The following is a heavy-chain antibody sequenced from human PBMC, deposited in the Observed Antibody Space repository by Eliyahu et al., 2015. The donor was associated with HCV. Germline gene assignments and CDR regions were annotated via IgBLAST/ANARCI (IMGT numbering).Heavy chain of an antibody. D-gene: IGHD6-13*01. CDR3: ARDLSAAGTPYYFDY. CDR1: GFXFSNYG. J-gene: IGHJ4*02. Sequence: QVQLVESGGGVVQPGRSLRLSCXASGFXFSNYGMHWVRQAPGKGLEWGAVPSYGGSVKYYAEYVKGRFTISRDNSNNTLYLQMNSLRAEDTAMYYCARDLSAAGTPYYFDYWGQGTLVAVSS. V-gene: IGHV3-30*03. CDR2: PSYGGSVK.